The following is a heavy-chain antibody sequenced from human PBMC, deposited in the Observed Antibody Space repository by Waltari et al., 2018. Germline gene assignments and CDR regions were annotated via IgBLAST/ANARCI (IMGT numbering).Heavy chain of an antibody. CDR2: IYYSGGT. Sequence: QLQLQESGPGLVKPSETLSLTCTVSGGSISSSSYYWGWIRQPPGKGLEWIGSIYYSGGTYYNPSLKSRVTISVDTSKNQFSLKLSSVTAADTAVYYCARQRGHCSSTSCAITFDIWGQGTMVTVSS. D-gene: IGHD2-2*01. CDR3: ARQRGHCSSTSCAITFDI. J-gene: IGHJ3*02. CDR1: GGSISSSSYY. V-gene: IGHV4-39*07.